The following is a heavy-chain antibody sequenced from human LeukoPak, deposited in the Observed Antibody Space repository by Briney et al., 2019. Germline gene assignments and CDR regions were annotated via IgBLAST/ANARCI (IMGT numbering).Heavy chain of an antibody. CDR1: GFTFSSYD. D-gene: IGHD3-9*01. V-gene: IGHV3-30*02. CDR3: ARNFDWLLPFDY. CDR2: IRYDGSNK. Sequence: GGSLRLSCAASGFTFSSYDIHWVRQAPGKGLEWVAFIRYDGSNKYYADSVRGRFTISRDNSKNTLYLQMNSLRAEDTAVYYCARNFDWLLPFDYWGQGTLVTVSS. J-gene: IGHJ4*02.